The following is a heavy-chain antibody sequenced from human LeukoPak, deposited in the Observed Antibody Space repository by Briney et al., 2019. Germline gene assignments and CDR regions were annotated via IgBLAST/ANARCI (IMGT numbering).Heavy chain of an antibody. Sequence: PSETLSLTCAVYGGSFSGYYWSWIRQPPGKGLEWIGEINHSGSTNYNPSLKSRVTISVDTSKNQFSLKLSSVTAADTAVYYCASARQWLVDYWGQGTLVTVSS. CDR2: INHSGST. J-gene: IGHJ4*02. D-gene: IGHD6-19*01. V-gene: IGHV4-34*01. CDR3: ASARQWLVDY. CDR1: GGSFSGYY.